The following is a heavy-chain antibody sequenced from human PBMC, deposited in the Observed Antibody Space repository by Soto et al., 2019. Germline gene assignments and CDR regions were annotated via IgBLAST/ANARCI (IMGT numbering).Heavy chain of an antibody. CDR1: GYTFTGYD. D-gene: IGHD3-22*01. V-gene: IGHV1-8*01. J-gene: IGHJ4*02. Sequence: ASVKVSCKASGYTFTGYDINWVRQATGQGLEWMGWMNPNSGNTGYAQKFQGRVTMTRNTSISTAYMELSSLRSEDTAVYYCARGVEDSSGYYFDYRGQGTLVAVSS. CDR3: ARGVEDSSGYYFDY. CDR2: MNPNSGNT.